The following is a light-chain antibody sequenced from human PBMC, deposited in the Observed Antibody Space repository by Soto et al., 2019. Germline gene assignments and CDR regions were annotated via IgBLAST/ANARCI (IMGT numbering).Light chain of an antibody. CDR3: QQSYGTPLT. J-gene: IGKJ4*01. CDR2: AAS. V-gene: IGKV1-39*01. Sequence: DMEMTQSPSSLSAFVGDRVTITCRASQSISNYLNWYQHKPGKVPKLLIYAASSLQSGVPTRFSGSGSGTDFTLTIHSLQPEDFATYYSQQSYGTPLTFGGGTKIEIK. CDR1: QSISNY.